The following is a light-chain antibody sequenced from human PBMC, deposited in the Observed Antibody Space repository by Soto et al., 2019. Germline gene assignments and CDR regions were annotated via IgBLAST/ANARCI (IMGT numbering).Light chain of an antibody. CDR1: SSDVGGYNY. CDR3: SSYTSSTAYV. Sequence: QSVLTQPASVSGSPGQSITISCTGSSSDVGGYNYVSWYQLHPGKAPKLMVYEVSNLPSGVSNRFSCSKAGNTASLTISGLQSEDEADYYYSSYTSSTAYVFGTGTKVTGL. J-gene: IGLJ1*01. V-gene: IGLV2-14*01. CDR2: EVS.